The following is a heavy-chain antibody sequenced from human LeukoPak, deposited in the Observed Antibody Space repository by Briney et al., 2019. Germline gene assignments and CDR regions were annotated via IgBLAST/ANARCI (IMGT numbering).Heavy chain of an antibody. D-gene: IGHD6-13*01. Sequence: GSLRLSCAASGFTFSSYEMNWVRQAPGKGLEWVSYISSSGSTIYYADSVKGRFTISRDNAKNSLYLQMNSLRAEDTAVYYCAKGAAAAGTNYMDVWGKGTTVTVSS. CDR1: GFTFSSYE. CDR3: AKGAAAAGTNYMDV. V-gene: IGHV3-48*03. CDR2: ISSSGSTI. J-gene: IGHJ6*03.